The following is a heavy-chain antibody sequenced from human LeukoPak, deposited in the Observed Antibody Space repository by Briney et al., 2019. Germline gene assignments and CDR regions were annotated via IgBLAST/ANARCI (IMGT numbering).Heavy chain of an antibody. D-gene: IGHD6-6*01. CDR1: GGSFSGYY. CDR3: AGEAYSNYPRWGIAARPYFDY. J-gene: IGHJ4*02. CDR2: INHSGST. V-gene: IGHV4-34*01. Sequence: SETLSLTCAVYGGSFSGYYWSWIRQPPGKGLEWIGEINHSGSTNYNPSLKSRVTISVDTSKNQFSLKLSSVTAADTAVYYCAGEAYSNYPRWGIAARPYFDYWGQGTLVTVSS.